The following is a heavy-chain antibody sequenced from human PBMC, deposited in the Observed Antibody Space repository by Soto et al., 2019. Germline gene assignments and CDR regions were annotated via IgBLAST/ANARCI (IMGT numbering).Heavy chain of an antibody. Sequence: PSETLSLTCTVSGGSISSYYWSWIRQPPGKGLEWIGYIYYSGSTNYNPSLKSRVTISVDTSKNQFSLKLSSVTAADTAVYYCARQVFRSSSMFDYWGQGTLVTVSS. CDR2: IYYSGST. CDR1: GGSISSYY. CDR3: ARQVFRSSSMFDY. J-gene: IGHJ4*02. D-gene: IGHD6-6*01. V-gene: IGHV4-59*08.